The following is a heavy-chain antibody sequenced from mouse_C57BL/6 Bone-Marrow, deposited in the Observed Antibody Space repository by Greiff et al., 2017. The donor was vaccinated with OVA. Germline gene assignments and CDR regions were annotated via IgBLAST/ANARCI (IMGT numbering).Heavy chain of an antibody. CDR1: GYSITSGYY. Sequence: EVKLMESGPGLVKPSQSLSLTCSVTGYSITSGYYWNWIRQFPGNKLEWMGYISYDGSNNYNPSLKNRISITRDTSKNQFFLKLNSVTTEDTATDYCARGTYCYGSSPFAYWGQGTLVTVSA. CDR2: ISYDGSN. CDR3: ARGTYCYGSSPFAY. V-gene: IGHV3-6*01. D-gene: IGHD1-1*01. J-gene: IGHJ3*01.